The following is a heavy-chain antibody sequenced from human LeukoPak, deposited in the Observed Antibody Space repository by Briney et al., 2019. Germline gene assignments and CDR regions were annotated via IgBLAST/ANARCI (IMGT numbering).Heavy chain of an antibody. CDR1: GYTFTSYD. CDR3: AREGIAVAGTEDYYYYCMDV. D-gene: IGHD6-19*01. CDR2: MNPNSGNT. J-gene: IGHJ6*03. V-gene: IGHV1-8*01. Sequence: GASVKVSCKASGYTFTSYDINWVRQATGQGLEWMGWMNPNSGNTGYAQKFQGRVTMTRNTSISTAYMELSSLRSEDTAVYYCAREGIAVAGTEDYYYYCMDVWGKGTTVTVSS.